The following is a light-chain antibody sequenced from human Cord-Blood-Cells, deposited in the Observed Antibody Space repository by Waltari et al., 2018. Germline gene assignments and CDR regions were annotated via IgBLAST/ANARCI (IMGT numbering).Light chain of an antibody. CDR2: DVS. J-gene: IGLJ2*01. Sequence: QSALTQPASVSGSPGQSITISCTGTSSDVGGYNHVSWYQQHPGKAPKLMIYDVSNRPSGVSNRFSGSKSGNTASLTIPGLQAEDEADYYCSSYTSSSTLVFGGGTKLTVL. V-gene: IGLV2-14*01. CDR3: SSYTSSSTLV. CDR1: SSDVGGYNH.